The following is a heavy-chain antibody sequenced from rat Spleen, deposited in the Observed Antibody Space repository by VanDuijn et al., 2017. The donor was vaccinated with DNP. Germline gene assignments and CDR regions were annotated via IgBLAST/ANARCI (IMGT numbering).Heavy chain of an antibody. CDR3: ARQGITPFAY. CDR1: GFTFSDYN. Sequence: EVQLVESGGGLVQPGRSLKLSCAASGFTFSDYNMAWVRQAPKKGLEWVATISYDGSSTYYRDSVKGRFTISRDNAKSTLYLQMDSLRSEDTATYYCARQGITPFAYWGQGTLVTVSS. V-gene: IGHV5-7*01. J-gene: IGHJ3*01. D-gene: IGHD1-4*01. CDR2: ISYDGSST.